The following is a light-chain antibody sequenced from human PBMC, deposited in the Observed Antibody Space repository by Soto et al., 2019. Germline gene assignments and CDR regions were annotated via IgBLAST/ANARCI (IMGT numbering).Light chain of an antibody. CDR1: QSVSSY. Sequence: EIVLTQSPATLSLSPGERATLSCRASQSVSSYLAWYQQKPGQAPRLLIYDASNRGTGIPARFSGSGSGTDFTLTSSSLEPEDFAVYYCQQRSKWPRTFGQGTKLEIK. J-gene: IGKJ2*01. V-gene: IGKV3-11*01. CDR2: DAS. CDR3: QQRSKWPRT.